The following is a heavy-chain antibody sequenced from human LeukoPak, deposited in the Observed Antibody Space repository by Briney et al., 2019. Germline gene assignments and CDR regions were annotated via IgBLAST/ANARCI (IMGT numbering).Heavy chain of an antibody. D-gene: IGHD3/OR15-3a*01. V-gene: IGHV3-33*01. CDR3: ARAVGHFDY. CDR1: GFTFSTYG. CDR2: IWNDGSNK. Sequence: PGRSLRLSCAASGFTFSTYGMHWLRQAPDKGLEWVAVIWNDGSNKYYADSVKGRFTISRDNSEDTLYLQMNSLRVDDTAVYYCARAVGHFDYWGQGTLVTVSS. J-gene: IGHJ4*02.